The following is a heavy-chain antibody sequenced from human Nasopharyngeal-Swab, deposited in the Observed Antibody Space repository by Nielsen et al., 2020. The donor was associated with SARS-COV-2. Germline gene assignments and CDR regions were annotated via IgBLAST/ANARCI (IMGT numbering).Heavy chain of an antibody. CDR3: ARGVISDLLRAFAI. J-gene: IGHJ3*02. Sequence: SLKISCAASGFTFDDYTMHWVRQAPGKGLEWVSGINWNSGRKGYADSVKGRFTISRDNAKNSLYLLVNSLRSEDTALYYCARGVISDLLRAFAIWSQGTKVTVSS. V-gene: IGHV3-9*01. CDR1: GFTFDDYT. CDR2: INWNSGRK. D-gene: IGHD2-15*01.